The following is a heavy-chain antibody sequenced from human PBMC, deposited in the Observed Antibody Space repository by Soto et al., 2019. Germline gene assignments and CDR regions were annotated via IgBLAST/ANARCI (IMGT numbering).Heavy chain of an antibody. J-gene: IGHJ4*02. D-gene: IGHD4-4*01. Sequence: EVQLVESGGGLVKPGGSLTLSCSASGFSFDRAWASWVRPAPGRGLEWVGLIKTKTDGGTTDYAASVKGRFTISKDESEKTVYLHMNRLKTEDTAFYYCATTGYSNDGMFDSWGQGSLVTVSS. CDR1: GFSFDRAW. CDR3: ATTGYSNDGMFDS. V-gene: IGHV3-15*01. CDR2: IKTKTDGGTT.